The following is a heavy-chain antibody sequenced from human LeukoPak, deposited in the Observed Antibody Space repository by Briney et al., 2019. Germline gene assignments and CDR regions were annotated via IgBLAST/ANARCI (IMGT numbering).Heavy chain of an antibody. Sequence: SVKVSCKASGGTFSNYAISWVRQAPGQGLEWMGGTIPLFDTANYAQKFQGRVTITADEPTSTAYMELSSLRSEDTAVYYCARETRKNAAGGTDFFDYWGQGTLVTVSS. CDR2: TIPLFDTA. J-gene: IGHJ4*02. D-gene: IGHD6-13*01. V-gene: IGHV1-69*13. CDR1: GGTFSNYA. CDR3: ARETRKNAAGGTDFFDY.